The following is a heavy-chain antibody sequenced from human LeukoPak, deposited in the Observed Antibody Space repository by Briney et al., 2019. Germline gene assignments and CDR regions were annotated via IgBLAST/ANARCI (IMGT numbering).Heavy chain of an antibody. J-gene: IGHJ4*02. CDR1: GYTFTSYG. Sequence: ASVKVSCKVSGYTFTSYGISWVRQAPGQGLEWMGWISAYNGNTNYAQKLQGRVTMTTDTSSSTAYMELSSLRSEDTAVYYCARAKTDSSSWYLIDYWGQGTLVTVSS. CDR3: ARAKTDSSSWYLIDY. D-gene: IGHD6-13*01. CDR2: ISAYNGNT. V-gene: IGHV1-18*04.